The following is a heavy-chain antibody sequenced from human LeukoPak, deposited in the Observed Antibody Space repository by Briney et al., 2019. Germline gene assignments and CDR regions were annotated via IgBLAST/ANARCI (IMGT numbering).Heavy chain of an antibody. Sequence: KPSETLSLTCTVSGGSISTYYWSWIRQPPGKGLEWIGYIYYSGNTNYNPSLKSRVTISVDTSKNQFSLNLTAVTATDTAVYYCARHDYYYYGMDVWGQGTTVTVSS. J-gene: IGHJ6*02. V-gene: IGHV4-59*08. CDR1: GGSISTYY. CDR2: IYYSGNT. CDR3: ARHDYYYYGMDV.